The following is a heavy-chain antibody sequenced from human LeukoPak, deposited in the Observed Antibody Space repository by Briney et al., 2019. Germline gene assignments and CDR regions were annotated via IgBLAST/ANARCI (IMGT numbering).Heavy chain of an antibody. V-gene: IGHV3-23*01. CDR1: GFTFSSYA. D-gene: IGHD3-3*01. CDR3: ASGFYDFWSGKSGVFDY. J-gene: IGHJ4*02. CDR2: ISGSGGST. Sequence: PGGSLRLSCAASGFTFSSYAMSWVRQAPGKGLEWISAISGSGGSTYYADSVKGRFTISRDNSKNTLYLQMNSLRAEDTAVYYCASGFYDFWSGKSGVFDYWGQGTLVTVSS.